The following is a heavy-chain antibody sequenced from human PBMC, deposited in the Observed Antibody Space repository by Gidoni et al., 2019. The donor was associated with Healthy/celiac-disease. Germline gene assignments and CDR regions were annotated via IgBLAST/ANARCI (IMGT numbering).Heavy chain of an antibody. Sequence: QVQLVESGGGVVQPGRSLRLSCAASGFTFSSYGMHWGRQAPGKGLEWVAVIAYDGSNKYYADSVKGRFTISRDNSKNTLYLQMNSLRAEDTAVYYCAKGSTTQLGGYFDYWGQGTLVTVSS. CDR3: AKGSTTQLGGYFDY. D-gene: IGHD4-4*01. J-gene: IGHJ4*02. CDR2: IAYDGSNK. CDR1: GFTFSSYG. V-gene: IGHV3-30*18.